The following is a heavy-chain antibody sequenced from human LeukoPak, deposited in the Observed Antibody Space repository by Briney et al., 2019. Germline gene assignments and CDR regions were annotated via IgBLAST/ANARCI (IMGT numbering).Heavy chain of an antibody. CDR3: ARRAGAYSHPYDY. CDR1: GFTFSDYF. J-gene: IGHJ4*02. V-gene: IGHV3-11*01. Sequence: PGGSLRLSCAASGFTFSDYFMSWIRQAPGKGLEWVSYISSSGSTIYYADSVKGRFTISRDNAKNSLYLQMNSLRAEDTAVYYCARRAGAYSHPYDYWGQGTLVTVSS. CDR2: ISSSGSTI. D-gene: IGHD4/OR15-4a*01.